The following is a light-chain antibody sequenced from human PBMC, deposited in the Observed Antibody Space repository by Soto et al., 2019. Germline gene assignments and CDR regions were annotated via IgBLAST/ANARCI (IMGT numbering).Light chain of an antibody. CDR1: QSISSK. CDR2: GAS. CDR3: QQYDKWPPT. J-gene: IGKJ4*01. Sequence: EIVMTQSPATLSVFPGERATLSCRASQSISSKSAWYQQRPGQAPRLLIYGASTRATGVPVRFRGSGSGTEFTLTISGLQSEDFAVYCCQQYDKWPPTFGGGTKVEIK. V-gene: IGKV3-15*01.